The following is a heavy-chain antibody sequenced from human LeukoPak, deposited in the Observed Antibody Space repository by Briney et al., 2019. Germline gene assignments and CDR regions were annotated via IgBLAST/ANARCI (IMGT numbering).Heavy chain of an antibody. J-gene: IGHJ4*02. CDR3: ARDPPGGYYHSSGYKSDY. V-gene: IGHV1-2*02. CDR2: INPNSGGT. CDR1: GYTFTGYY. Sequence: ASVKVSCKASGYTFTGYYMRWVRQAPGQGLEWMGWINPNSGGTNCAQKFQGRVTMTRDTSISTAYMELSRLRSDDTAVYYCARDPPGGYYHSSGYKSDYWGQGTLVTVSS. D-gene: IGHD3-22*01.